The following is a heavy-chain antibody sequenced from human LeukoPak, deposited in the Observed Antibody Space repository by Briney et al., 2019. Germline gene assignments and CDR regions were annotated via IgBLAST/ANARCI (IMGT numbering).Heavy chain of an antibody. CDR3: ARVHLRGSLDY. D-gene: IGHD6-25*01. Sequence: GGSLRLSCAASGFTFSSYSMNWVRQAPGTGLEWVSSISSSSSYIYYADSVKGRFTISRDNAKNSPYLQMNSLRAEDTAVYYCARVHLRGSLDYWGQGTLVTVSS. CDR1: GFTFSSYS. CDR2: ISSSSSYI. V-gene: IGHV3-21*01. J-gene: IGHJ4*02.